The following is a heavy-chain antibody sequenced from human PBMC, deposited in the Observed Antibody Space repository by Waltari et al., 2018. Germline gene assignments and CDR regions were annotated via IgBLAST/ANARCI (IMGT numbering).Heavy chain of an antibody. D-gene: IGHD2-21*02. Sequence: EVQLVESGGGLVQPGGSLRLSCSGSGFTFTNHWMSWVRQAPGKGPEVVTSIKQDGSWKYYVDSMKGRFTISRDNAKNSLSLQMDSLRADDTAVYFCARGVTTVEYWGQGTLVTVSS. CDR2: IKQDGSWK. CDR3: ARGVTTVEY. J-gene: IGHJ4*02. CDR1: GFTFTNHW. V-gene: IGHV3-7*04.